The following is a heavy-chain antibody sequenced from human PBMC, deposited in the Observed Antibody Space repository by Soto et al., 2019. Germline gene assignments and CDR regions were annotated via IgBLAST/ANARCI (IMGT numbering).Heavy chain of an antibody. CDR3: ARDRFVLRFLEWSTYRAGFDY. CDR2: ISSSSSTI. D-gene: IGHD3-3*01. V-gene: IGHV3-48*01. Sequence: GGSLRLSCAASGFTFSSYSMNWVRQAPGKGLEWVSYISSSSSTIYYADSVKGRFTISRDNAKNSLYLQMNSLRAEDTAVYYCARDRFVLRFLEWSTYRAGFDYWGQGTLVTVSS. CDR1: GFTFSSYS. J-gene: IGHJ4*02.